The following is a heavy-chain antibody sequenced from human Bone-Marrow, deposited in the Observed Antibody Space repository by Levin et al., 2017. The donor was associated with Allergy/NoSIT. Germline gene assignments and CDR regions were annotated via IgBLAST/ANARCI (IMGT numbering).Heavy chain of an antibody. V-gene: IGHV1-2*02. CDR3: AREQAIYGSGSPDY. D-gene: IGHD3-10*01. CDR2: INPKSGGT. CDR1: GYTLTAYY. Sequence: GGSLRLSCKASGYTLTAYYIHWVRQAPGQGLEWMGWINPKSGGTKYAQKFQGRVTMTRDTSISTVYMEVSRLKSDDTAVYYCAREQAIYGSGSPDYWGQGTLVTVSA. J-gene: IGHJ4*02.